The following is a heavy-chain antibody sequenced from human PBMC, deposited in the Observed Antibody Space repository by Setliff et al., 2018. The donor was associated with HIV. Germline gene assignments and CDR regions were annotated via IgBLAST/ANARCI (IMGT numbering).Heavy chain of an antibody. CDR2: IYYNGNT. CDR1: GGSISSYY. V-gene: IGHV4-59*01. D-gene: IGHD4-17*01. J-gene: IGHJ4*02. Sequence: SETLSLICTVSGGSISSYYWSWIRQPPGKGLEWIGYIYYNGNTNYNPSLKSRVTISVDTSKNQPSLKLSSVTAADTAVYYCAREIYGGNSRPFDYWGQGTLVTVSS. CDR3: AREIYGGNSRPFDY.